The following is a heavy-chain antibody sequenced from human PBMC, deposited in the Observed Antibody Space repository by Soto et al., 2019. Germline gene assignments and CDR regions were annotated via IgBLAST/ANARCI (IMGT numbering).Heavy chain of an antibody. CDR3: ARAKQWLPQVDY. V-gene: IGHV4-34*01. J-gene: IGHJ4*02. CDR1: GGSFSGYY. Sequence: PSETLSLTCAVYGGSFSGYYWSWIRQPPGKGLEWIGEINHSGSTNYNPSLKSRVTISVDTSKNQFSLKLSPVTAADTAVYYCARAKQWLPQVDYWGQGTLVTVSS. CDR2: INHSGST. D-gene: IGHD6-19*01.